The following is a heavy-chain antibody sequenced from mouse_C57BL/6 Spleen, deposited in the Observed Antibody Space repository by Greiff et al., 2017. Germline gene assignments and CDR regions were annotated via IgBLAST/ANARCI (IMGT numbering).Heavy chain of an antibody. CDR1: GYTFTSYW. J-gene: IGHJ3*01. V-gene: IGHV1-72*01. CDR3: ARGDYGNPGFAY. CDR2: IDSNSGGT. D-gene: IGHD2-1*01. Sequence: QVHVKQPGAELVKPGASVKLSCKASGYTFTSYWMHWVKQRPGRGLEWIGRIDSNSGGTKYNEKFKSKATLTVDKPSSTAYMQLSSLTSEDSAVYYCARGDYGNPGFAYWGQGTLVTVSA.